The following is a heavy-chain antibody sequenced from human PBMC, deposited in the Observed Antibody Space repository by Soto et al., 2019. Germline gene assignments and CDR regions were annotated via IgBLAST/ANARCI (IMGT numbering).Heavy chain of an antibody. CDR1: GFTFSSYG. D-gene: IGHD3-16*01. CDR2: ISYDGSDK. CDR3: AKTAGYDYVWGSSGLDP. Sequence: LRLSCAGSGFTFSSYGMHWVRQAPGKGLEWVAVISYDGSDKYYGDSVKGRFTISRDDSKNTLYLQMNSLRVEDTAIYYCAKTAGYDYVWGSSGLDPWGQGTLVTVSS. J-gene: IGHJ5*02. V-gene: IGHV3-30*18.